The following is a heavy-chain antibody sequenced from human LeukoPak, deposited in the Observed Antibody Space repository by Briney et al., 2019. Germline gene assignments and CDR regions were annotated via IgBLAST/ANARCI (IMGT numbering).Heavy chain of an antibody. V-gene: IGHV1-69*04. CDR3: ARPMRQQGRYYYYYGMDV. Sequence: ASVKVSCKASGGTFSSYAISWVRQAPGQGLEWMGRIIPILGIANYAQKLQGRVTITADKSTSTAYMELSSLRSEDTAVYYCARPMRQQGRYYYYYGMDVWGQGTTVTVSS. CDR2: IIPILGIA. CDR1: GGTFSSYA. J-gene: IGHJ6*02. D-gene: IGHD6-13*01.